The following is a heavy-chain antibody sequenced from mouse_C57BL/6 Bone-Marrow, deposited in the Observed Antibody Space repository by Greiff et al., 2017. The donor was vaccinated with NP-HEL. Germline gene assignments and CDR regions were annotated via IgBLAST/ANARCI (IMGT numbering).Heavy chain of an antibody. CDR1: GYTFTSYW. CDR3: ARFYYWYFDV. V-gene: IGHV1-7*01. CDR2: INPSSGYT. Sequence: QVQLQQSGAELAKPGASVKLSCKASGYTFTSYWMHWVKQRPGQGLEWIGYINPSSGYTKYNQKFKDKATLTADKSSRTAYMHLSSLTYEDSAVYYCARFYYWYFDVWGTGTTVTVSS. J-gene: IGHJ1*03.